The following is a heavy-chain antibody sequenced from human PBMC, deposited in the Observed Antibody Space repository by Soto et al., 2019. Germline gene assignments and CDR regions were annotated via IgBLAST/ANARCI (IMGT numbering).Heavy chain of an antibody. Sequence: QVQLVQSGAEVKKPGSSVKVSCKASGGTFSSYTISWVRQAPGQGLEWMGRIIPILGIANYAQKFQGRVTMTADKSTRTAYMELSSLRSEDTAVYYCAREPREANAVAGTGGSDYWGKGTLVTVSS. D-gene: IGHD6-19*01. CDR2: IIPILGIA. J-gene: IGHJ4*02. CDR3: AREPREANAVAGTGGSDY. CDR1: GGTFSSYT. V-gene: IGHV1-69*08.